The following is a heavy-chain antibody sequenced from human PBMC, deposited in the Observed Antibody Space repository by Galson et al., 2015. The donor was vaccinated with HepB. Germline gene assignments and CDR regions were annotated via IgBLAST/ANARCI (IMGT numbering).Heavy chain of an antibody. CDR1: GDIFSSHA. CDR3: ASQRTTVKTYLQYYYYYYAMDV. Sequence: SVKVSCKASGDIFSSHAISWVRQAPGQGLEWMAEILPILGTSKYAQKLQGRVTVTADKSTSTVYMELSGLRSEDTAVYYCASQRTTVKTYLQYYYYYYAMDVWGQGTTVTVSS. J-gene: IGHJ6*01. V-gene: IGHV1-69*06. CDR2: ILPILGTS. D-gene: IGHD4-17*01.